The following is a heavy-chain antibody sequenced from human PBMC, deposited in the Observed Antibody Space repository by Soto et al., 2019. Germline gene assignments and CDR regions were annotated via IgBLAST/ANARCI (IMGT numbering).Heavy chain of an antibody. CDR3: AKERHSGSYTY. D-gene: IGHD1-26*01. CDR1: GFTFSSYG. V-gene: IGHV3-30*18. J-gene: IGHJ4*02. CDR2: ISYDGSNK. Sequence: QVQLVESGGGVVQPGRSLRLSCAASGFTFSSYGMHWVRQAPGKGLEWVAVISYDGSNKYYADSVKGRFTISRDNSKNTLHLQMTSLRAEDTAVYYCAKERHSGSYTYWGQGTLVTVSS.